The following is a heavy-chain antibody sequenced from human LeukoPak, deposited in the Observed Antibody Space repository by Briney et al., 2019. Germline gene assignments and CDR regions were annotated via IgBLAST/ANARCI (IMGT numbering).Heavy chain of an antibody. V-gene: IGHV3-9*01. J-gene: IGHJ4*02. CDR3: AKGDRIAVATFDY. CDR2: ISWNSGSI. Sequence: GGSLRLPCAASGFTFDDYAMHWVRQAPGKGLEWVSGISWNSGSIGYADSVKGRFTISRDNAKNSLYLQMNSLRAEDTALYYCAKGDRIAVATFDYWGQETLVTVSS. CDR1: GFTFDDYA. D-gene: IGHD6-19*01.